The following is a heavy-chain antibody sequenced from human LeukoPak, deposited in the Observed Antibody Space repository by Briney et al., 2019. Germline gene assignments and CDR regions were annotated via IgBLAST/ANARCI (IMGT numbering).Heavy chain of an antibody. V-gene: IGHV4-59*01. Sequence: SETLSLTCTVSGGSISSYYWSWIRQPPGKGLEWIGYIYYSGSTNYNPSLKSRVTISVDTSKNQFSLKLSSVTAADTAVYYCARKRGSGWDFFDYWGQGTLVTVSS. CDR1: GGSISSYY. CDR3: ARKRGSGWDFFDY. D-gene: IGHD6-19*01. J-gene: IGHJ4*02. CDR2: IYYSGST.